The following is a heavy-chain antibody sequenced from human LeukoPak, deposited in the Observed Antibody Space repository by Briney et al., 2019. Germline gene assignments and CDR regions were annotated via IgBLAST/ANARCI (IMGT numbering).Heavy chain of an antibody. J-gene: IGHJ4*02. V-gene: IGHV2-5*01. D-gene: IGHD2-15*01. Sequence: SGPTLVKPTPTLTLTCTFSGFSLRTRAVGVGWIRQPPGKALEWLALIYWNDDKRYSPSLKSRLTITKDTSKNQVVLIMTNMDPVDTATYYCAHRQVVATHFDYWGQGTLVTVSS. CDR2: IYWNDDK. CDR1: GFSLRTRAVG. CDR3: AHRQVVATHFDY.